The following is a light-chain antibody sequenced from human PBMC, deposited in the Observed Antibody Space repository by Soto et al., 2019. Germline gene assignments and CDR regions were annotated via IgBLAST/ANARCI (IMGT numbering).Light chain of an antibody. V-gene: IGKV3-11*01. J-gene: IGKJ4*01. Sequence: EIVLTQSPATLSLSPGERDTLSCRASQSVSSYLAWYQQKPGQAPRLLIYDASNRATGILARFSGSGSGTDFTLTISSLEPEDFAVYYCQQRSNWPSLTFGGGTKVDIK. CDR1: QSVSSY. CDR3: QQRSNWPSLT. CDR2: DAS.